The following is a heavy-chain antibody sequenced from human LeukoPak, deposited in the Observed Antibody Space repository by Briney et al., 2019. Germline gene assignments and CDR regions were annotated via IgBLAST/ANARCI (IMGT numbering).Heavy chain of an antibody. CDR3: ARDPIAAADDAFDI. V-gene: IGHV3-66*01. J-gene: IGHJ3*02. CDR1: GFTVNSNY. Sequence: PGGSLRLSCAASGFTVNSNYMSWVRQAPGKGLEWVSVIYSGGSTYYADSVKGRFTISRDNSKNTLYLQMNSLRAEDTAVYYCARDPIAAADDAFDIWGQGTMVTVSS. CDR2: IYSGGST. D-gene: IGHD6-13*01.